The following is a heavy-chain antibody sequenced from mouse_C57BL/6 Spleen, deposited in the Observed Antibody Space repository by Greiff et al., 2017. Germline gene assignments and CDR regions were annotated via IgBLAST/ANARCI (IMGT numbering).Heavy chain of an antibody. CDR1: GFTFSSYG. V-gene: IGHV5-6*01. CDR2: ISSGGSYT. D-gene: IGHD3-2*02. CDR3: ARQIDSSGYGEDYAMDD. J-gene: IGHJ4*01. Sequence: EVKLMESGGDLVKPGGSLKLSCAASGFTFSSYGMSWVRQTPDKRLEWVATISSGGSYTYYPDSVKGRFTISRDNAKNTLYLQMSSLKSEDTAMYYCARQIDSSGYGEDYAMDDWGQGTSVTVSS.